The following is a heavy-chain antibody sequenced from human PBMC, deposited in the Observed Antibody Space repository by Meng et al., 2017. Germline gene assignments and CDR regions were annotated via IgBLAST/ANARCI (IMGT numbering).Heavy chain of an antibody. CDR1: DGSMNSYY. J-gene: IGHJ4*02. CDR2: IYYSGST. CDR3: ARDRYYFDY. Sequence: SETLSLTCSVSDGSMNSYYWSWMRQPPGKGLEWIGYIYYSGSTNYNPSLKSRVTISVDTSKNQFSLKLSSVTAADTAVYYCARDRYYFDYWGQGTLVTVSS. V-gene: IGHV4-59*01.